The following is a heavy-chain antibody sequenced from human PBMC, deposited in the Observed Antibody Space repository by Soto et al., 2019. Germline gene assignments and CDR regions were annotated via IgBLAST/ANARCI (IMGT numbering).Heavy chain of an antibody. CDR1: GVTFSSYA. J-gene: IGHJ4*02. CDR2: ISGSGGST. Sequence: GGSLRLSCAASGVTFSSYAMSWVRQAPGKGLEWVSAISGSGGSTYYADSVKGRFTISRDNSKNTLYLQMNSLRAEDTAVYYCAKIRYDFWREYYFDYWGQGTLVTVSS. D-gene: IGHD3-3*01. V-gene: IGHV3-23*01. CDR3: AKIRYDFWREYYFDY.